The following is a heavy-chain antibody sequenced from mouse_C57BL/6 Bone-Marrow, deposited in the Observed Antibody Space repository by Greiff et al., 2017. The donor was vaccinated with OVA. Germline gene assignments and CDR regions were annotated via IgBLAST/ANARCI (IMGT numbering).Heavy chain of an antibody. CDR2: LYPRSGNT. CDR1: GYTFTSYG. D-gene: IGHD1-1*01. Sequence: VQLQQSGAELARPGASVKLSCKASGYTFTSYGISWVKQRTGQGLEWIGELYPRSGNTYYNEKFKGKATLTADKSSSTAYMELRSLTSEDSAVYFCAREAYYYGSSPPWFAYWGQGTLVTVSA. V-gene: IGHV1-81*01. CDR3: AREAYYYGSSPPWFAY. J-gene: IGHJ3*01.